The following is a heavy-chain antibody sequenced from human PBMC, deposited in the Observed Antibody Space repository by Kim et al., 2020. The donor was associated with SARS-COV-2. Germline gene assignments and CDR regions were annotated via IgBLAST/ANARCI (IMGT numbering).Heavy chain of an antibody. J-gene: IGHJ6*02. CDR3: AKDQGYGDYSGGMDV. CDR1: GFTFSSYG. V-gene: IGHV3-33*06. Sequence: GGSLRLSCAASGFTFSSYGRHWVRQAPGKGLEWVAVIWYDGSNKYYADSVKGRFTISRENSKNTLNLQMNSLRAEDTAVYYCAKDQGYGDYSGGMDVWGQGTTVTVSS. D-gene: IGHD4-17*01. CDR2: IWYDGSNK.